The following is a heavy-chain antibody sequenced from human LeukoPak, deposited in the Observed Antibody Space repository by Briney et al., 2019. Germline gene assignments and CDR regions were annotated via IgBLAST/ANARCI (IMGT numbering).Heavy chain of an antibody. V-gene: IGHV3-23*01. CDR3: ARESWSDSVAFDI. Sequence: GGSLRLSCAASGFTFSVAAMTWVRQAPGKGLEWVSLIGASGESTYYADSVKGRFTISRDSSKRTLYLQMNSLRAEDTAMYYCARESWSDSVAFDIWGLGTMVIVSS. D-gene: IGHD3-3*01. J-gene: IGHJ3*02. CDR2: IGASGEST. CDR1: GFTFSVAA.